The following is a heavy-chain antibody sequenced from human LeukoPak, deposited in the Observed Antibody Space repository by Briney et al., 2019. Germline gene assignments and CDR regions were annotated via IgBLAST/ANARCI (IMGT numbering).Heavy chain of an antibody. D-gene: IGHD3-22*01. CDR1: GYTFTSYY. CDR3: ARAEYYYDSSGYYYPAAFDI. CDR2: INPSGGST. V-gene: IGHV1-46*01. Sequence: ASVKVSRKASGYTFTSYYMHWVRQAPGQGLEWMGIINPSGGSTSYAQKFQGRVTMTRDTSTSTVYMELSSLRSEDTAVYYCARAEYYYDSSGYYYPAAFDIWGQGTMVTVSS. J-gene: IGHJ3*02.